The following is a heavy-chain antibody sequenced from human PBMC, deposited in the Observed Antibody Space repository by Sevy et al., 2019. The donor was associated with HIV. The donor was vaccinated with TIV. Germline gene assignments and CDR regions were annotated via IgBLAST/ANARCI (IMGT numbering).Heavy chain of an antibody. D-gene: IGHD3-9*01. CDR2: ISYDGSNK. V-gene: IGHV3-30*18. CDR3: AKSIRDYYYGMDV. Sequence: GGSLRLSCAASGFTFSSYGMHWVRQAPGKGLEWVAVISYDGSNKYYADYVKGRFTISRDNSKNTLYLQMNSLRAEDTAVYYCAKSIRDYYYGMDVWGQGTTVTVSS. J-gene: IGHJ6*02. CDR1: GFTFSSYG.